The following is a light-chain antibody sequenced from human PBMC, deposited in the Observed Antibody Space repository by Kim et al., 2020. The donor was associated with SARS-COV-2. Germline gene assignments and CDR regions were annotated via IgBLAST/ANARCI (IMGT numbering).Light chain of an antibody. Sequence: QMTQSPSTLSASVGDRVTITCRASQTISSWLAWYQQKPGKVPKLLMFDVSTLDSGVPSRFTGSGSGTEFTLTITSLQPDDFATYFCHQYQSYPYTFGQGTKLEI. CDR1: QTISSW. J-gene: IGKJ2*01. CDR3: HQYQSYPYT. CDR2: DVS. V-gene: IGKV1-5*01.